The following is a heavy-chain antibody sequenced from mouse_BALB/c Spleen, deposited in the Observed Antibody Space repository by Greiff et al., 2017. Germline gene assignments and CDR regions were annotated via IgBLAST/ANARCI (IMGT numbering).Heavy chain of an antibody. V-gene: IGHV5-6*01. CDR2: ISSGGSYT. Sequence: EVQGVESGGDLVKPGGSLKLSCAASGFTFSSYGMSWVRQTPDKRLEWVATISSGGSYTDYTDSVKGRFTISRDNAKNTLYLQMSSLKSEDTAMYYSARHRYDALDYWGQGTSVTVSA. J-gene: IGHJ4*01. CDR3: ARHRYDALDY. CDR1: GFTFSSYG.